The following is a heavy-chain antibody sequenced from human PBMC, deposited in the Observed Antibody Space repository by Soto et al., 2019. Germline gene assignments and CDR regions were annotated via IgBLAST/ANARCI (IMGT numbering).Heavy chain of an antibody. Sequence: ASVKVSCKASGYTFTSYGISWVRQAPGQGLEWMGWISAYNGNTNYAQKLQGRVTMTTDTSTSTAYMELRSLRSDDTAVYYCARDIVVVVAAHYMDVWGKGTTVTVSS. CDR2: ISAYNGNT. CDR3: ARDIVVVVAAHYMDV. J-gene: IGHJ6*03. D-gene: IGHD2-15*01. V-gene: IGHV1-18*01. CDR1: GYTFTSYG.